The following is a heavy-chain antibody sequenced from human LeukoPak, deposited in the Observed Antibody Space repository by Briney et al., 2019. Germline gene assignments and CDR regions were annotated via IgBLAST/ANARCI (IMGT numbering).Heavy chain of an antibody. CDR1: GFTFNNYG. Sequence: GGSLRLSCAASGFTFNNYGMHWVRQAPGKGLEWVAVIATDGRDKKYADSVKGRFTISRDNSKNTLYLEMNSLRPEDTAVYHCAKDSKVAAAGYFLDYWGQGTLVTVSS. CDR2: IATDGRDK. D-gene: IGHD6-13*01. V-gene: IGHV3-30*18. J-gene: IGHJ4*02. CDR3: AKDSKVAAAGYFLDY.